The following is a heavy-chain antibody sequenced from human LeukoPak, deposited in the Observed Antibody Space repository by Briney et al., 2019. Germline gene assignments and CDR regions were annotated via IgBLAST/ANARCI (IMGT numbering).Heavy chain of an antibody. CDR3: TRASRKRFAVTDGRTSLGVVVPGCFDP. V-gene: IGHV3-21*01. J-gene: IGHJ5*02. D-gene: IGHD3-3*01. CDR1: GFSLNTYS. CDR2: LSSSNTDI. Sequence: GGSLRLSCAAPGFSLNTYSINWVRQAPGKGVEWVSCLSSSNTDIYYADSVKGRFTISRDNAKNSVSLQLNGLRVEDTAVYYCTRASRKRFAVTDGRTSLGVVVPGCFDPWGRGTLVTVSS.